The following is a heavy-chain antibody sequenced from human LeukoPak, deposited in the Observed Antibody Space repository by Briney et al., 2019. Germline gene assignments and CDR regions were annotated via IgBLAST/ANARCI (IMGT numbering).Heavy chain of an antibody. V-gene: IGHV3-48*03. D-gene: IGHD5-12*01. CDR3: AKDRTAGYDGLVDY. Sequence: PGGSLRLSCAASGFTFSRYEMNWVRQAPGKGLEWISYISGSGDTIYYADSVKGRFTISRDNAKNSLYLQMNSLRAEDTAVYYCAKDRTAGYDGLVDYWGQGTLVTVSS. CDR2: ISGSGDTI. J-gene: IGHJ4*02. CDR1: GFTFSRYE.